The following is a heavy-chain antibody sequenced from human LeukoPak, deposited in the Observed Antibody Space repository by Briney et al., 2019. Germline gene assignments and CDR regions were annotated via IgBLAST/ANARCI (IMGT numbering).Heavy chain of an antibody. CDR3: ARDREYWFDP. V-gene: IGHV3-33*01. D-gene: IGHD3-10*01. J-gene: IGHJ5*02. Sequence: GGSLRLSCAASGFTFSSYGMHWVRQAPGKGLEWVAVIWYDGSNKYYADSVKGRFAISGDNSKNTLYLQMNSLRAEDTAVYYCARDREYWFDPWGQGTLVTVSS. CDR1: GFTFSSYG. CDR2: IWYDGSNK.